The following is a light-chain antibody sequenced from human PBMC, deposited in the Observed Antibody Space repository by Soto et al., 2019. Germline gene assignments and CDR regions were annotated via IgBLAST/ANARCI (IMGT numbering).Light chain of an antibody. J-gene: IGLJ3*02. CDR3: ASYAGSLTWV. CDR1: GSDVGSFDL. Sequence: QSALTQPASLSGSPEQSITISCTGPGSDVGSFDLVSWYQQHPVKAPKLIIFEGSKRPSGVSDRFSGSKSDNRASLTISGLQAEDEADYYFASYAGSLTWVFGGGTQLTVL. CDR2: EGS. V-gene: IGLV2-23*01.